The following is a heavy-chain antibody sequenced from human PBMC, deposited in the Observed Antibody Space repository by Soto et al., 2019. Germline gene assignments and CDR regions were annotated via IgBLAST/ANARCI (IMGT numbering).Heavy chain of an antibody. CDR1: GGTFSSYA. CDR2: IIPIFGTA. CDR3: ARHQSDCSGGSCCSGYYYYGMDV. V-gene: IGHV1-69*13. Sequence: SVKVSCKASGGTFSSYAISWVRQAPGQGLEWMGGIIPIFGTANYAQKFQGRVTITADESTSTAYMELSSLRSEDTAVYYCARHQSDCSGGSCCSGYYYYGMDVWGQGTTVTVSS. D-gene: IGHD2-15*01. J-gene: IGHJ6*02.